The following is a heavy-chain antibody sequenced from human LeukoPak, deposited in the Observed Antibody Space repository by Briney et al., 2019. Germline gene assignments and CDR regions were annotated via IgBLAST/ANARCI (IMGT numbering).Heavy chain of an antibody. CDR1: GYTLTSYA. J-gene: IGHJ4*02. D-gene: IGHD3-9*01. CDR2: INAGNGNT. V-gene: IGHV1-3*01. Sequence: GASVKVSCKASGYTLTSYAMHWVRRAPGQRLEWMGWINAGNGNTKYSQKFQGRVTITRDTSASTAYMELSSLRSEDTAAYYCARLDILTGYYIDYWGQGTLVTVSS. CDR3: ARLDILTGYYIDY.